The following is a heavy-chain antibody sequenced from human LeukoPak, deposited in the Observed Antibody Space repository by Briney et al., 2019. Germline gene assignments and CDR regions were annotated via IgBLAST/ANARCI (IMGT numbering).Heavy chain of an antibody. CDR1: GGSFSGYY. CDR2: INHSGST. D-gene: IGHD2-21*02. V-gene: IGHV4-34*01. CDR3: ARAAQGRLQWVVTATRFNDY. J-gene: IGHJ4*02. Sequence: SETLSLTCAVYGGSFSGYYWSWIRQPPGRGLEWIGEINHSGSTNYNPSLKSRVTISVDTSKNQFSLKLSSVTAADTAVYYCARAAQGRLQWVVTATRFNDYWGQGTLVTVSS.